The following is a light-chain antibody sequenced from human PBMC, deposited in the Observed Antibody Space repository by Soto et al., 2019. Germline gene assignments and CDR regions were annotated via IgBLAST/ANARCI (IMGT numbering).Light chain of an antibody. CDR2: GAS. Sequence: EIVMTQSPATLSVSPGERATLSCRASQSVSVNLAWYQQKPGQPPRLLIYGASTRATGIPARFSGSGSGTEFTLTINSLQSEDFAVYSCQQDNNWPPLTFGGGTKVEIK. V-gene: IGKV3-15*01. CDR3: QQDNNWPPLT. CDR1: QSVSVN. J-gene: IGKJ4*01.